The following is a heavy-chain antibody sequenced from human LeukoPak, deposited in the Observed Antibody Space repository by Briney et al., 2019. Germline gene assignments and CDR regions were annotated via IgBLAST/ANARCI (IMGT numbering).Heavy chain of an antibody. J-gene: IGHJ3*02. V-gene: IGHV3-48*04. D-gene: IGHD6-6*01. CDR2: ISPTSSNI. CDR1: GFTFRDYS. CDR3: ARDMLSIAAFDAFDI. Sequence: GGSLRLSCAASGFTFRDYSMNWVRQAPGKGPECVSYISPTSSNIFYVDSVKGRFTISRDNAKNSLYLQMNSLRAEDTAVYYCARDMLSIAAFDAFDIWGQGTMVTVSS.